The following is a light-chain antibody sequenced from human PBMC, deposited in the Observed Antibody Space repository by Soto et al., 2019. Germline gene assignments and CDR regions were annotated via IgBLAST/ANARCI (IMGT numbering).Light chain of an antibody. CDR3: CSYAGSNTWV. V-gene: IGLV2-23*01. CDR2: EGS. CDR1: ISDVGSYNL. J-gene: IGLJ3*02. Sequence: QSVLTQPASVSGSPGQSITISCTGTISDVGSYNLVSWYQQHPGKAPKLIIYEGSKRPSGVSNRFSGSKSGNTASLTISGLQAEDEADYYCCSYAGSNTWVFGGGTKVTVL.